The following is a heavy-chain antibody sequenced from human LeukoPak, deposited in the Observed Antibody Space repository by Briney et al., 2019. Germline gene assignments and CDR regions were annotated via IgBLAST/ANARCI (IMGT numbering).Heavy chain of an antibody. Sequence: GGSLRLSCAASGFTFGSYSMNWVRQAPGKGLEWVSSISSSSTYKYYADSVKGRFTISRDNAKNSLFLQMNSLRAEDTAVYYCATYSSSNGREFQYWGQGTLVTVSS. CDR1: GFTFGSYS. CDR2: ISSSSTYK. D-gene: IGHD2-2*01. CDR3: ATYSSSNGREFQY. J-gene: IGHJ1*01. V-gene: IGHV3-21*01.